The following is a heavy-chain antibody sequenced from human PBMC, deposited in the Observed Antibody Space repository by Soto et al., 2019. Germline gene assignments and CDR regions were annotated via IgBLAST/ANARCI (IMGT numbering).Heavy chain of an antibody. J-gene: IGHJ6*02. CDR2: ISAYNGNT. CDR3: ARVRLSRWLDYYYGMDV. Sequence: QVQLVQSGAEVKKPGASVKVSCKASGYTFTSYGISWVRQAPGQGLEWMGWISAYNGNTNYAQKLQGRVTMTTDTSTSTAYMELRSLRSDDTAVYYCARVRLSRWLDYYYGMDVWGQGTTVTVSS. CDR1: GYTFTSYG. D-gene: IGHD6-19*01. V-gene: IGHV1-18*04.